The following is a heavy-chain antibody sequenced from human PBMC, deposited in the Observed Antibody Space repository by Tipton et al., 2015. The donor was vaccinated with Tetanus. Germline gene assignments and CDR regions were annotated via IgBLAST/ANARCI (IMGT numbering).Heavy chain of an antibody. D-gene: IGHD1-14*01. Sequence: SLRLSCAASGFTFSDYTMAWVRQAPGEGLEWVSTISGGGHNTHYADSVQGRFTISRDNSKNTLFLQMDDLRAEETAIHYCEAQRTSEGFWGQGTLVTASS. CDR3: EAQRTSEGF. CDR2: ISGGGHNT. J-gene: IGHJ4*02. CDR1: GFTFSDYT. V-gene: IGHV3-23*01.